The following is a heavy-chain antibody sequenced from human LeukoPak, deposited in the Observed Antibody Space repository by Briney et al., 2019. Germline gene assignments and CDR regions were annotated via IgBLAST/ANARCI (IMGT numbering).Heavy chain of an antibody. Sequence: GGSLRLSCAASGFTFDDYAMHWVRHAPGKGLEWVSGISWNSGSIGYADSVKGRFTIPRDNAKNSLYLQMNSLRAEDTALYYCAKDSSNCGGDCYQSYYYGMDVWGQGTTVTVSS. CDR1: GFTFDDYA. CDR2: ISWNSGSI. J-gene: IGHJ6*02. V-gene: IGHV3-9*01. CDR3: AKDSSNCGGDCYQSYYYGMDV. D-gene: IGHD2-21*02.